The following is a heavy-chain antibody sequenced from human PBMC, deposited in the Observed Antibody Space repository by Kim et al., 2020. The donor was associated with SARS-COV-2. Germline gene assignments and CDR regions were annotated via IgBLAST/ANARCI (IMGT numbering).Heavy chain of an antibody. Sequence: KGRFTIARDNAKTSLYLQMNSLRDEDTAVYYCARDRLRFLEWLPNYYGMDVWGQGTTVTVSS. J-gene: IGHJ6*02. CDR3: ARDRLRFLEWLPNYYGMDV. V-gene: IGHV3-48*02. D-gene: IGHD3-3*01.